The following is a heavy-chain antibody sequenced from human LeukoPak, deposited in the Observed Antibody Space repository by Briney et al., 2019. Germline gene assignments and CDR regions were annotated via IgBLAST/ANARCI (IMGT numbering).Heavy chain of an antibody. CDR1: GFTFSSYE. CDR3: ARDCGGQAAFEDWYFDL. CDR2: ISSSGSTI. D-gene: IGHD2-21*01. Sequence: GGSLRLSCAASGFTFSSYEMNWVRQAPGKGLEWVSYISSSGSTIYYADSVKGRFTISRDNAKNSLYLQMNSQRAEDTAVYYCARDCGGQAAFEDWYFDLWGRGTLVTVSS. J-gene: IGHJ2*01. V-gene: IGHV3-48*03.